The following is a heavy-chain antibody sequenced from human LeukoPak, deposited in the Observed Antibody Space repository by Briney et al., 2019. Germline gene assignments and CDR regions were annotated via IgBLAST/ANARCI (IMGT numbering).Heavy chain of an antibody. CDR2: IYYSGST. CDR1: GGSISSYY. D-gene: IGHD6-6*01. CDR3: ARDRYSSSSGWFDP. Sequence: PSETLSLTCTVSGGSISSYYWSWIRQPPGKGLEWIGYIYYSGSTNYNPFLKSRVTISVDTSKNQFSLKLSSVAAADTAVYYCARDRYSSSSGWFDPWGQGTLVTVSS. J-gene: IGHJ5*02. V-gene: IGHV4-59*01.